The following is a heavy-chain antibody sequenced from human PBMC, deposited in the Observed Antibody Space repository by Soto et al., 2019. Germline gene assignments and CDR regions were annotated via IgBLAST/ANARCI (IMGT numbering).Heavy chain of an antibody. Sequence: SETLSLTCSVSGGSVSSGDFYWSWIRQSPGKGLEWIGYIYHSGSTYYNPSLKSRVAISIDTSKNQFSLKLGSVTAADTALYYCARASRDGDSSGYQFFDYWGQETLVTVSS. CDR1: GGSVSSGDFY. V-gene: IGHV4-30-4*01. CDR2: IYHSGST. CDR3: ARASRDGDSSGYQFFDY. J-gene: IGHJ4*02. D-gene: IGHD3-22*01.